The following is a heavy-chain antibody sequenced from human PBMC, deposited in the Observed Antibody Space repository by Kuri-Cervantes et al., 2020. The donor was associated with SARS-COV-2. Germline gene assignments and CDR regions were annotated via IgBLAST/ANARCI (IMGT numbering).Heavy chain of an antibody. CDR3: ARRAYREEVDYYYMDV. Sequence: GESLKISCKGSGYSFTSYWISWVRQMPGKGLEWMGRIDPSDSYTNYSPSFQGQVTISADKSISTAFLQWSSLKASDTAVYYCARRAYREEVDYYYMDVWGKGTTVTVSS. CDR2: IDPSDSYT. V-gene: IGHV5-10-1*04. J-gene: IGHJ6*03. CDR1: GYSFTSYW. D-gene: IGHD1-26*01.